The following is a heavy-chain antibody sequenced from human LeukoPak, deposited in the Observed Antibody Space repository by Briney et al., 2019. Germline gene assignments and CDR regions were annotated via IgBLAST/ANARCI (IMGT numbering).Heavy chain of an antibody. CDR1: EISFRDYY. CDR3: AKFDYGDY. J-gene: IGHJ4*02. V-gene: IGHV3-11*01. Sequence: PGGSLRLSCVAFEISFRDYYMSWIRQAPGKGLEWVSYISSSGSTIYYADPVKGRFTISRDRSTNTLYVQMNSLRAEDTAVYYCAKFDYGDYWGQGTLVTVSS. CDR2: ISSSGSTI.